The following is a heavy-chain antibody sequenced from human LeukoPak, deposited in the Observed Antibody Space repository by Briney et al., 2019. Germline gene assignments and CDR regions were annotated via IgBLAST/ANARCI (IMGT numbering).Heavy chain of an antibody. J-gene: IGHJ4*02. CDR3: ASERSYS. V-gene: IGHV4-39*01. CDR1: GGSISSGSYY. Sequence: SETLSLTCTVSGGSISSGSYYWGWIRQPPGKGLEWIGSIYYSGSTHYNASLKSRVTRSVDTSPNQFSLKLSSVPAAPTAVYYYASERSYSWGQGTLVTVSS. CDR2: IYYSGST. D-gene: IGHD1-26*01.